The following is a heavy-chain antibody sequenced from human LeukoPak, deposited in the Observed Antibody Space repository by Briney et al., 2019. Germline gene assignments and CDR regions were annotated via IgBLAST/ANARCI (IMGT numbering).Heavy chain of an antibody. CDR1: GGSFSGYY. J-gene: IGHJ6*02. CDR3: ARGPYGSGSPIRYYYYGMDV. CDR2: INHSGST. D-gene: IGHD3-10*01. Sequence: PSETLSLTCAVYGGSFSGYYWSWIRQPPGKGLEWIGEINHSGSTNYNPSLKRRVTISVDTSKNQFSLKLSSVTAADTAVYYCARGPYGSGSPIRYYYYGMDVWGQGTTVTVSS. V-gene: IGHV4-34*01.